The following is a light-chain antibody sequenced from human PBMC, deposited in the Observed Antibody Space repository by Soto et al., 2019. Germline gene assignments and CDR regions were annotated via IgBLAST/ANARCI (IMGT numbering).Light chain of an antibody. CDR3: LQHSIYPLT. V-gene: IGKV1-17*01. CDR2: GAT. CDR1: QDIRTD. J-gene: IGKJ4*01. Sequence: DIQMTQSPYSLSASVGDRVTITCRASQDIRTDLAWYQQRPGKAPERLIYGATRLQSGVPSRFSGSGSGTEFTLTISGLQPEDFATYYFLQHSIYPLTFGGGTDGEIK.